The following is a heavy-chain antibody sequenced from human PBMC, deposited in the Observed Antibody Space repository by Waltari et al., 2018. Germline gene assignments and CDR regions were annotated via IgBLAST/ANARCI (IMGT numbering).Heavy chain of an antibody. CDR3: ARQYCSSTSCYYDY. D-gene: IGHD2-2*01. J-gene: IGHJ4*02. CDR1: GGNFRSYA. Sequence: QVQLVQSGAEVKKPGSSVKVSCKASGGNFRSYAISWVRAAPGRGLEWMGGIIPIFGTANYAQKFQGRVTITADESTSTAYMELSSLRSEDTAVYYCARQYCSSTSCYYDYWGQGTLVTVSS. V-gene: IGHV1-69*12. CDR2: IIPIFGTA.